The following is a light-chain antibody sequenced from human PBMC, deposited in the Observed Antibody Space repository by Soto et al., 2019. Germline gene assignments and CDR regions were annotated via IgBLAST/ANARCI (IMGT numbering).Light chain of an antibody. CDR2: GNS. CDR3: QSYDSSLSGSGV. J-gene: IGLJ1*01. V-gene: IGLV1-40*01. CDR1: SSNIGAGYD. Sequence: QCVLAQPASVSGAAGQRVTISCTGSSSNIGAGYDVHWYQQLPGTAPKLLIYGNSNRPSGVPDRFSGSKSGTSASLAITGLQAEDEADYYCQSYDSSLSGSGVFGTGTKVTVL.